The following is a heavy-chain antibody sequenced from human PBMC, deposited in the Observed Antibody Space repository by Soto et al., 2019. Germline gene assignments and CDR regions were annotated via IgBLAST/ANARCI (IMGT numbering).Heavy chain of an antibody. D-gene: IGHD6-25*01. V-gene: IGHV1-2*02. CDR3: TRGIAAGTEEWVDP. Sequence: DSVKVSCKTSGYTFTVYYVHGVRQAPGRGLQWMGWINPNSGDTNYLPEFQGRVTITRDTSSATAYLELSALKSDDTAVYYCTRGIAAGTEEWVDPRVKGPRVAVFS. CDR2: INPNSGDT. CDR1: GYTFTVYY. J-gene: IGHJ5*02.